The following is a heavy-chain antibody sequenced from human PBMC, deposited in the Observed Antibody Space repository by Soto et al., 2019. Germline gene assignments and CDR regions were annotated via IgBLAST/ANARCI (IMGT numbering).Heavy chain of an antibody. CDR3: ARDRDYGDYDS. D-gene: IGHD4-17*01. CDR2: ISYTGNT. J-gene: IGHJ4*02. Sequence: PSETLSLTCTVSGGSMRSYYWTWIRQPPGKGLEWLGCISYTGNTNYNPSLKSRFTISVDSSNNQFSLRLNSLTAADTALYYCARDRDYGDYDSWGQGTLVTSPQ. V-gene: IGHV4-59*01. CDR1: GGSMRSYY.